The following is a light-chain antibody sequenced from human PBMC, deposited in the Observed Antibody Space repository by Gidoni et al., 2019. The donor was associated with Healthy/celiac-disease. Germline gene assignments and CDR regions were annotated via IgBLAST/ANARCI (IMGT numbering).Light chain of an antibody. V-gene: IGLV2-11*01. J-gene: IGLJ2*01. CDR3: CSYAGSYLRV. CDR2: DVS. Sequence: QSALTQPRSVSGSPGQSVTISCTGTSSDVGGYNYVSWYQQHPGKSPKLMIYDVSKRPSGVPDRFSCSKSGNTASLTISGLQAEDEADYYCCSYAGSYLRVFGGGTKLTV. CDR1: SSDVGGYNY.